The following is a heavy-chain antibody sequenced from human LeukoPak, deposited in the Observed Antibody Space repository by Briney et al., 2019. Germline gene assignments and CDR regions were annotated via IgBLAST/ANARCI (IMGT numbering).Heavy chain of an antibody. CDR3: AKDHIAAPGY. Sequence: SETLSLTCTVSGGSISSGGYYWSWIRQPPGKGLEWIGYIYHSGSTYYNPSLKSRVTISVDRSKNQFSLKLSSVTAADTAVYYCAKDHIAAPGYWGQGTLVTVSS. V-gene: IGHV4-30-2*01. J-gene: IGHJ4*02. CDR1: GGSISSGGYY. CDR2: IYHSGST. D-gene: IGHD6-13*01.